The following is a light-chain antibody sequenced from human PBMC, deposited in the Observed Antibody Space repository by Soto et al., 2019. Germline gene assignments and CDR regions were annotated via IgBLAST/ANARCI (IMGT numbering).Light chain of an antibody. CDR1: QSVSSTY. CDR3: QHYPSQT. CDR2: CAS. J-gene: IGKJ1*01. Sequence: EVVLTQSPGTLSLSPGERATLSCRASQSVSSTYLAWYQQKPGQPPRLLIYCASSRATGIPDRFSGSGSGTDFTLNISRLEPEDLAVYCCQHYPSQTFGQGTKVEIK. V-gene: IGKV3-20*01.